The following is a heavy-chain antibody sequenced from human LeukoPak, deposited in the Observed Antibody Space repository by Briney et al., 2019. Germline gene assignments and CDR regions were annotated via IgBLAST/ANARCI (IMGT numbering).Heavy chain of an antibody. CDR1: GGSISSYY. CDR2: IYYSGST. V-gene: IGHV4-59*01. J-gene: IGHJ5*02. CDR3: ARVLIVVVPAASNWFDP. Sequence: SETLSLTCTVSGGSISSYYWSWLRQPPGKGLEWIGYIYYSGSTNYNPSLKSRVTISVDTSKNQFSLKLSSVTAADTARYYCARVLIVVVPAASNWFDPWRQGTLVTVSS. D-gene: IGHD2-2*01.